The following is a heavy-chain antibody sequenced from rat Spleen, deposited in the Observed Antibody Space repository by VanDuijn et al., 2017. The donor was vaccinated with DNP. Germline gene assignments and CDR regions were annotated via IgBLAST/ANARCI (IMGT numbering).Heavy chain of an antibody. D-gene: IGHD1-4*01. J-gene: IGHJ2*01. Sequence: EVQLVESGGGLVQPGRSLKLSCAASGFTFSNYDMAWVRQAPTKGLEWVASISPSGGSTYYRDSMKGRFTISRDNAKSALYLQMDSLRSEDTATYYCASRPPPTRGPFDYWGQGVLVTVSS. CDR2: ISPSGGST. V-gene: IGHV5-25*01. CDR1: GFTFSNYD. CDR3: ASRPPPTRGPFDY.